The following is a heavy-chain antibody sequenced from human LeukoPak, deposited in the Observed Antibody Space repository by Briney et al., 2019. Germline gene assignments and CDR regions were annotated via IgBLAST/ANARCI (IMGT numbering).Heavy chain of an antibody. J-gene: IGHJ4*02. Sequence: PGGSLRLSCAASGFTFSDHYTDWVRQAPGKGLEWVSSISSSSSYIFYADSVKGRFTISRDNAKNSLYLQMNSLRAEDTAVYYCARGGLGNFDWGQGTLVTVSS. CDR2: ISSSSSYI. CDR3: ARGGLGNFD. D-gene: IGHD4-23*01. V-gene: IGHV3-21*01. CDR1: GFTFSDHY.